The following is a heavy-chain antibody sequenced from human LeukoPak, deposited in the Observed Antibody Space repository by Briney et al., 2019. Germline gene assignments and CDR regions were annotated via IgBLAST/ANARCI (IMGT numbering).Heavy chain of an antibody. D-gene: IGHD5-18*01. CDR3: AKDSSGYSYGAVDY. CDR2: ISWNSGSI. V-gene: IGHV3-9*01. Sequence: PGGSLRLSCEAPGLTFVDYARNWARQAPGKGLGWASGISWNSGSIGYADSVKGRFTISRDNAKNSLYLQMNSLRAEDTALYYCAKDSSGYSYGAVDYWGQGTLVTVSS. J-gene: IGHJ4*02. CDR1: GLTFVDYA.